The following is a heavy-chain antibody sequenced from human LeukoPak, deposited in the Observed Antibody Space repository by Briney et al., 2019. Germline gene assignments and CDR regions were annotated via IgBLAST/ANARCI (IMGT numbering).Heavy chain of an antibody. J-gene: IGHJ4*02. CDR1: GFTVRDSY. V-gene: IGHV3-15*01. D-gene: IGHD3-10*01. CDR2: IKGKTDGETT. Sequence: PGGSPGLSRSASGFTVRDSYMSWVRQAPGLGLEWVGRIKGKTDGETTDYPTPVKGRFIISRDDSKDTLYLQMNSLKTEDTAVYYCTTEGYYVSEIYWGQGTLVTVSS. CDR3: TTEGYYVSEIY.